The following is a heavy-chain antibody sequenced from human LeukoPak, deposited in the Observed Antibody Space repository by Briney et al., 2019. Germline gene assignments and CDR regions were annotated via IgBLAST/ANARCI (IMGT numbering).Heavy chain of an antibody. CDR3: ARDRPRARYFDY. V-gene: IGHV1-69*04. CDR1: GGIFNDYS. Sequence: SVKVSFKASGGIFNDYSISWVRQAPGQGLEWMGRIIPILNVPNYAQKFEGRVTITADKSTNTAYMELSSLKSEDTAVYFCARDRPRARYFDYWGQGTLVSVPS. J-gene: IGHJ4*02. CDR2: IIPILNVP. D-gene: IGHD2-15*01.